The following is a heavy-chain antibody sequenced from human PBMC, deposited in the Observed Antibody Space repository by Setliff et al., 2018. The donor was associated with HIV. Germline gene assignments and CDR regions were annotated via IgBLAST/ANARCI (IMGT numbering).Heavy chain of an antibody. CDR2: IRNKANSYAT. D-gene: IGHD2-2*01. V-gene: IGHV3-73*01. J-gene: IGHJ5*02. CDR1: GFTFSGSA. Sequence: GSLRLSCATSGFTFSGSAMHWVRPASGKGLEWVGRIRNKANSYATAYGVSVTGRFTISRDDSQNTAYLQMKSLKTEDTAIYFCSASADGDCATTSCSNWFDPWGQGTRVTVS. CDR3: SASADGDCATTSCSNWFDP.